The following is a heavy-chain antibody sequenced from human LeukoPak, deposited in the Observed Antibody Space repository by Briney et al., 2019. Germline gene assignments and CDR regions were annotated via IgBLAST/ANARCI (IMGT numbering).Heavy chain of an antibody. J-gene: IGHJ6*04. V-gene: IGHV3-74*03. CDR1: GFTFSSYW. CDR2: INTDGSET. Sequence: PAGGSLRLSCEASGFTFSSYWMHWVRQVPGKGLMWVSRINTDGSETTYADSVKGRFTISRDNAKNSLYLQMNSLRAEDTAVYYCGELGITMIGGVWGKGTTVTISS. CDR3: GELGITMIGGV. D-gene: IGHD3-10*02.